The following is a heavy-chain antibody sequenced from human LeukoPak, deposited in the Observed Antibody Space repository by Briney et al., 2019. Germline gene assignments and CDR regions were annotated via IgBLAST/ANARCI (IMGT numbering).Heavy chain of an antibody. V-gene: IGHV4-38-2*01. D-gene: IGHD7-27*01. CDR2: IYQSGST. Sequence: SETLSLTCAVSGYSISSGYYWGWIRQPPGKGLEWIGSIYQSGSTYYNPSLKSRVTISVDTSKNQFSLKLSSVTAADTAVYYCARPRPNEKLGIVTGYFDLWGRGTLVTVSP. J-gene: IGHJ2*01. CDR1: GYSISSGYY. CDR3: ARPRPNEKLGIVTGYFDL.